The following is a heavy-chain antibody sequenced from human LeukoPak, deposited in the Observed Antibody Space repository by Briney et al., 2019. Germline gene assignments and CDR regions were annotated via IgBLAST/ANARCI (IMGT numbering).Heavy chain of an antibody. Sequence: SETLFLTCTVSGGSISSYYWSWIRQPAGKGLEWIGRIYTSGSTNYNPSLKSRVTMSVDTSKNQFSLKLSSVTAADTAVYYCARTSELLDKNDYWGQGTLVTVSS. CDR1: GGSISSYY. CDR3: ARTSELLDKNDY. D-gene: IGHD3-10*01. J-gene: IGHJ4*02. CDR2: IYTSGST. V-gene: IGHV4-4*07.